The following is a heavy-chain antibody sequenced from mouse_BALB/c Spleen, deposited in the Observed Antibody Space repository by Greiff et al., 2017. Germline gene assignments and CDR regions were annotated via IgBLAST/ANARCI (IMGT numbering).Heavy chain of an antibody. Sequence: QVQLQQSGPGLVQPSQSLSITCTVSGFSLTSYGVHWVRQSPGKGLEWLGVIWSGGSTDYNAAFISRLSISKDNSKSQVFFKMNSLQANDTAIYYCALGLRYDYDGFAYWGQGTLVTVSA. V-gene: IGHV2-2*02. D-gene: IGHD2-4*01. CDR2: IWSGGST. J-gene: IGHJ3*01. CDR1: GFSLTSYG. CDR3: ALGLRYDYDGFAY.